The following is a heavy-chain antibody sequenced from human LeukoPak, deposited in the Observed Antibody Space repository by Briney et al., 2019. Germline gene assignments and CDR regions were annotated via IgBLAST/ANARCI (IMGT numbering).Heavy chain of an antibody. CDR3: AKEIIAVAGTRSGYYYYGMDV. J-gene: IGHJ6*02. V-gene: IGHV3-43*02. CDR1: GSTFDDYA. CDR2: ISGDGGST. D-gene: IGHD6-19*01. Sequence: PGGSLRLSCAASGSTFDDYAMHWVRQAPGKGLEWVSLISGDGGSTYYADSVKGRFTISRDNSKNSLYLQMNSLRTEDTALYYCAKEIIAVAGTRSGYYYYGMDVWGQGTTVTVSS.